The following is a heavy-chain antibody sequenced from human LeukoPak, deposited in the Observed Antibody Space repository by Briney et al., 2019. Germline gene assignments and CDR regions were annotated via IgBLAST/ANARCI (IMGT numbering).Heavy chain of an antibody. J-gene: IGHJ4*02. CDR3: AKRPSDYGDYVTYFDY. CDR2: ISDDGRNK. D-gene: IGHD4-17*01. CDR1: GFSFISYG. Sequence: GGSLRLSCAASGFSFISYGMRWFRQAPGKGLEWVGVISDDGRNKKYADSVKGRFTISRDNSKDTLYLQMNSLRDEDTAVYYCAKRPSDYGDYVTYFDYWGQGTLVTVSS. V-gene: IGHV3-30*18.